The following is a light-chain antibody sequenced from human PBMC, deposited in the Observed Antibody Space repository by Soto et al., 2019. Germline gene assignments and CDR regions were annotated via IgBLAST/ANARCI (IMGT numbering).Light chain of an antibody. Sequence: EIVLTQSPATLSLSPGERATLSCRASQSVSRHLAWYQQRPGQAPRLLIYDIYNRDSGIPGRFSGSGSGTDFTLAINSLEPEGSALYFCQQRSYWPRDTFGQGTKLEIK. V-gene: IGKV3-11*01. J-gene: IGKJ2*01. CDR3: QQRSYWPRDT. CDR1: QSVSRH. CDR2: DIY.